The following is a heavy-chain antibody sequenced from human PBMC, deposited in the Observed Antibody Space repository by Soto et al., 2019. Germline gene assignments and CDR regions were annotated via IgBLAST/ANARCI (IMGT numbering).Heavy chain of an antibody. CDR3: XXXXXXXXXXXXXXXXXX. CDR2: IIPIFGTR. V-gene: IGHV1-69*01. Sequence: EWMGGIIPIFGTRNYAQKFQGRVTITADESTGTAYMELSSLRYEDTAVYYCXXXXXXXXXXXXXXXXXXWGQGTLVTVSS. J-gene: IGHJ4*02.